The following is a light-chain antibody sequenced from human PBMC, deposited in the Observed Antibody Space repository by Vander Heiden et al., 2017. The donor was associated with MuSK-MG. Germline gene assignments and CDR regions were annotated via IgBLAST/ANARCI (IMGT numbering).Light chain of an antibody. J-gene: IGLJ1*01. CDR3: SSCTSSNTVV. V-gene: IGLV2-14*01. CDR1: SSDAGGYNY. CDR2: EVS. Sequence: QSALTQPASVSGSPGQSITIPCTGTSSDAGGYNYVAWYQQHQGKAPKLMIYEVSNRPSGVSNRFSGSRSGNTVSLTISGLRAEDEADYYCSSCTSSNTVVFGTGTKVTVL.